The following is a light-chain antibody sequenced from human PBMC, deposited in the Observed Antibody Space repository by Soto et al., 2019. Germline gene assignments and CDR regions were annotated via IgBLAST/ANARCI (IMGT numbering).Light chain of an antibody. V-gene: IGLV2-14*01. CDR2: DVS. CDR3: SSYTSSSTYV. Sequence: QSVLTQPASVSGSPGQSITISCTGTSSDVGNYNYVSWYQQHPGKAPKLMIYDVSNRPSGVSNRFSGSKSGITASLTISGLQAEDEADYYCSSYTSSSTYVFVTGTKVNVL. J-gene: IGLJ1*01. CDR1: SSDVGNYNY.